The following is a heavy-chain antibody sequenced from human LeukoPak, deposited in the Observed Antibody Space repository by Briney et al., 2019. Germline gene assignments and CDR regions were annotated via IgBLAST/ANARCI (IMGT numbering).Heavy chain of an antibody. Sequence: GGSLRLSCAASGFTFSSYSMNWVRQAPGKGLEWVSSISSSSSYIYYADSVKGRFTISRDNAKNTVYLQMNSLRAEDTALYYCARESAVGGRFFDYWGRGTLVSVSS. J-gene: IGHJ4*02. D-gene: IGHD6-13*01. V-gene: IGHV3-21*01. CDR2: ISSSSSYI. CDR3: ARESAVGGRFFDY. CDR1: GFTFSSYS.